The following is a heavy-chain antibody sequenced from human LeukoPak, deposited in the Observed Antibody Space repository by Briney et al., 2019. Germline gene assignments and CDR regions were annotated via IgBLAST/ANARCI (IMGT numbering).Heavy chain of an antibody. CDR3: AKASRRHCVSLIRYTLDY. Sequence: GGSLRLSCAASGFTFSSYGMHWVRQAPGKGLEWVAFIRYDGSNKYYADSVKGRFTISRDNSMDTLYLHMNSLRAEDTAGYYCAKASRRHCVSLIRYTLDYWGQGTLVTVSS. D-gene: IGHD2-2*02. J-gene: IGHJ4*02. V-gene: IGHV3-30*02. CDR1: GFTFSSYG. CDR2: IRYDGSNK.